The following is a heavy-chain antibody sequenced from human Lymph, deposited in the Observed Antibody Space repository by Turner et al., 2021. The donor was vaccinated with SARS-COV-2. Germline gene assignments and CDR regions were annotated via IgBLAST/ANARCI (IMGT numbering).Heavy chain of an antibody. D-gene: IGHD3-10*01. CDR1: GGTFSSYA. CDR2: ITPIIRIA. V-gene: IGHV1-69*10. Sequence: QVQLVQSGAEVKKPGSSVKVSCKASGGTFSSYAISWVRQAPGQGLEWMGGITPIIRIATYAKKFQGRVTITADKATSTAYRELSSRRSEDTAVFYCARVVGGFGELGYYYYYGMDVWGQGTTVTVSS. CDR3: ARVVGGFGELGYYYYYGMDV. J-gene: IGHJ6*02.